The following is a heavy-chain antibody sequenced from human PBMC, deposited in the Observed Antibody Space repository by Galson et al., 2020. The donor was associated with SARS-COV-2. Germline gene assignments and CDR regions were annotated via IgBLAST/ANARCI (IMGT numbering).Heavy chain of an antibody. V-gene: IGHV3-48*03. CDR3: ARSRATIFWRGVFDY. CDR2: ISSSGSTI. CDR1: GFTFSSYE. J-gene: IGHJ4*02. D-gene: IGHD3-9*01. Sequence: GGSLRLSCAASGFTFSSYEMNWVRQAPGKGLEWVSYISSSGSTIYYADSVKGRFTISRDNAKNSLYLQMNSLRAEDTAVYYCARSRATIFWRGVFDYWGQGTLVTVSS.